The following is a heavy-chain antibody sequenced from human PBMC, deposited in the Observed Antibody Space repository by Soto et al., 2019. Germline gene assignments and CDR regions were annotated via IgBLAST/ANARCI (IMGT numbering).Heavy chain of an antibody. CDR3: ARDRSLAEVYYYYGMDV. D-gene: IGHD6-13*01. V-gene: IGHV4-61*08. J-gene: IGHJ6*02. Sequence: LSLTCTVSGGSVSSGGYYWSWIRQPPGKGLEWIGYIYYSGSTNYNPSLKSRVTISVDTSKNQFSLKLSSVTAADTAVYYCARDRSLAEVYYYYGMDVWGQGTTVTVSS. CDR2: IYYSGST. CDR1: GGSVSSGGYY.